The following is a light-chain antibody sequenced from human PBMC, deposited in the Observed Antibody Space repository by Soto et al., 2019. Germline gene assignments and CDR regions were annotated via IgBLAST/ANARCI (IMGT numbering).Light chain of an antibody. CDR2: DVS. Sequence: QSALTQPASVSGSPGQSITISCTGTSSDVGGYNFVSWYQQHPGKAPKVMIYDVSNRPSGVSNRFSGSKSGNTASLTISRLQAEDEADYYCTSYTTSDTVVFGGGTKLTVL. V-gene: IGLV2-14*03. CDR1: SSDVGGYNF. J-gene: IGLJ2*01. CDR3: TSYTTSDTVV.